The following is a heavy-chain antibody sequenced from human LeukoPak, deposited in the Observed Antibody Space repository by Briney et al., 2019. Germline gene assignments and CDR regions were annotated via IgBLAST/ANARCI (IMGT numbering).Heavy chain of an antibody. CDR2: IYYSGST. CDR3: ARHPSIAAYFDY. D-gene: IGHD6-6*01. V-gene: IGHV4-59*08. CDR1: GGSTSSYY. Sequence: PSETLSLTCSVSGGSTSSYYWSWIRQPPGKGLEWIGYIYYSGSTTYNPSLQSRVTISVDTSKNQFALKLSSVTAADTAVYYCARHPSIAAYFDYWGQGTLVTVSS. J-gene: IGHJ4*02.